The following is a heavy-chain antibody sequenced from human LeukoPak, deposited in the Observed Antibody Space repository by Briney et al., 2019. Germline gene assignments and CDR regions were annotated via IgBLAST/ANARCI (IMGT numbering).Heavy chain of an antibody. CDR3: ARVHGYYIGLYYFDF. D-gene: IGHD1-26*01. V-gene: IGHV3-11*04. J-gene: IGHJ4*02. CDR2: ITNSGSRI. CDR1: GFTFRDYY. Sequence: SGGSLRLSCAASGFTFRDYYMGWIRQAPGKGLEWASYITNSGSRIYTADSVKGRFTISRDNAKNSLYLQMNSLRAEDTAVYYCARVHGYYIGLYYFDFWGQGTLVTVSS.